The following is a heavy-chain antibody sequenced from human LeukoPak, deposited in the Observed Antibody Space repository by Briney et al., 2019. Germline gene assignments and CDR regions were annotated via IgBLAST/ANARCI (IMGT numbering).Heavy chain of an antibody. D-gene: IGHD6-19*01. V-gene: IGHV5-51*01. CDR2: IYPGDSDT. CDR3: ARPSGSGWYLDDAFDI. CDR1: GYSFTSYW. Sequence: GESLKISCKGSGYSFTSYWIGWVRQMPGKGLEWMGIIYPGDSDTRYSPSFQGQVTISADKSISTAYLQWSSLKASDTAMYYCARPSGSGWYLDDAFDIWGQGTMVTVSS. J-gene: IGHJ3*02.